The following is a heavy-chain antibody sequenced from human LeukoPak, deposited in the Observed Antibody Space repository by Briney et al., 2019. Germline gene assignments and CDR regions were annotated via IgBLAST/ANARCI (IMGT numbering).Heavy chain of an antibody. D-gene: IGHD3-22*01. CDR1: GFTFDDYA. Sequence: SGGSLRLPCAASGFTFDDYAMHWVRQAPGKGLEWVSGISWNSGSIGYADSVKGRFTISRDNAKNSLYLQMNSLRAEDTALYYCAKDYYGSSGYYYREGYFDYWGQGTLVTVSS. CDR3: AKDYYGSSGYYYREGYFDY. CDR2: ISWNSGSI. V-gene: IGHV3-9*01. J-gene: IGHJ4*02.